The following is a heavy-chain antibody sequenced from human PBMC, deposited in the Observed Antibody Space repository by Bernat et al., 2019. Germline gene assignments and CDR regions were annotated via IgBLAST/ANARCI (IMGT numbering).Heavy chain of an antibody. CDR3: AKVSSYFGMDV. Sequence: EVQLLESGGGLVQPGGSLRLSCAASAFTFRSYVMAWVRQAPGKGLEWVSAISGSGVSTYYADSVKGRFTISRDNSKNTLYLQMNSLRAEDTAVYYCAKVSSYFGMDVWGQGTTVTVSS. CDR2: ISGSGVST. CDR1: AFTFRSYV. D-gene: IGHD3-10*01. V-gene: IGHV3-23*01. J-gene: IGHJ6*02.